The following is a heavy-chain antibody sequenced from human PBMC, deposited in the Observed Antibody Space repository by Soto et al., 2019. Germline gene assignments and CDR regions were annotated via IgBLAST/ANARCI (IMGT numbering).Heavy chain of an antibody. V-gene: IGHV4-4*02. CDR2: IYHSGST. CDR1: GGSISSSNW. Sequence: TSETLSLTCAVSGGSISSSNWWSWVRQPPGKGLEWIGEIYHSGSTNYNPSLKSRVTISVDKSKNQFSLKLSSVTAADTAVYYCARDTPPSDGPHYYYGMDVWGQGTSVNVSS. J-gene: IGHJ6*02. CDR3: ARDTPPSDGPHYYYGMDV.